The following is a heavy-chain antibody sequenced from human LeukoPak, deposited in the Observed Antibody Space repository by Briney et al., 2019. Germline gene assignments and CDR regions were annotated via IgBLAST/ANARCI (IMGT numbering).Heavy chain of an antibody. CDR3: ARANEQTIAARYFDY. Sequence: AASVKVSCKASGYTFTDYYIHWVRQAPGQGLEWIGRINPDSGGTNSAQKFQGRVTMTRDTSISTAYIELSSLRSDDTAVYYCARANEQTIAARYFDYWGQGTLVTVSS. CDR2: INPDSGGT. CDR1: GYTFTDYY. J-gene: IGHJ4*02. D-gene: IGHD6-6*01. V-gene: IGHV1-2*06.